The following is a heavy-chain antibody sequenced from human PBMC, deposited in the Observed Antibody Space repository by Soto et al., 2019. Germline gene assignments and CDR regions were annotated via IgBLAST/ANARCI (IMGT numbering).Heavy chain of an antibody. CDR2: IKSKSDGETT. Sequence: GGSLRLSCAASGFTFSNAWMNWVHQAPGKGLEWVGRIKSKSDGETTDYAAPVKGRFTISRDDSKNTLYLQMNSLRAEDTAVYYCAKDSCGGDCDNWFDPWGQGTLVTVSS. V-gene: IGHV3-15*07. J-gene: IGHJ5*02. D-gene: IGHD2-21*01. CDR1: GFTFSNAW. CDR3: AKDSCGGDCDNWFDP.